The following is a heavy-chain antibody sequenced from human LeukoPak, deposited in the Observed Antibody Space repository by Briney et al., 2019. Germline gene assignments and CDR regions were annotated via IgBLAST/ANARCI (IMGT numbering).Heavy chain of an antibody. V-gene: IGHV4-4*02. J-gene: IGHJ4*02. CDR2: TYLSGTT. D-gene: IGHD3-22*01. CDR3: AGLVGRYSSGLYYYYFDY. CDR1: GFTFSSYAM. Sequence: GSLRLSCAASGFTFSSYAMSWVRQPPGKGLEWIGETYLSGTTHSNPSVKSRVTISIDKSKNQFFLNLSSVTAADTAVYYCAGLVGRYSSGLYYYYFDYWGQGTLVTVSS.